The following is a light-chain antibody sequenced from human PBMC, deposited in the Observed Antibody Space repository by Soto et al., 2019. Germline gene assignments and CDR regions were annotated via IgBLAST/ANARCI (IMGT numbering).Light chain of an antibody. Sequence: SVSVTPGARVAINFRASLGISSYVAWYQQKPGKAPKLLIYAASTLQSGVPSRFSGSGSGTDFTLTISCLQSEDFATYYCHQYSSDPPITCGQGARLEI. J-gene: IGKJ5*01. CDR2: AAS. CDR1: LGISSY. CDR3: HQYSSDPPIT. V-gene: IGKV1-8*01.